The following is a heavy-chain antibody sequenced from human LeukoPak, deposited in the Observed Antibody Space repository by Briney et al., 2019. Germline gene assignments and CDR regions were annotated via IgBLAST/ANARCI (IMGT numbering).Heavy chain of an antibody. J-gene: IGHJ4*02. CDR3: AKDPSAYDSSGYSVYFDY. D-gene: IGHD3-22*01. Sequence: PGGSLRLSCAASGFTFSSYGMHWVRQAPGKGLEWVAFIRYDGSNKYYADSVKGRFTISRDNSKNTLYLQMNSLRAEDTAVYYCAKDPSAYDSSGYSVYFDYWGQGTLVTVSS. V-gene: IGHV3-30*02. CDR1: GFTFSSYG. CDR2: IRYDGSNK.